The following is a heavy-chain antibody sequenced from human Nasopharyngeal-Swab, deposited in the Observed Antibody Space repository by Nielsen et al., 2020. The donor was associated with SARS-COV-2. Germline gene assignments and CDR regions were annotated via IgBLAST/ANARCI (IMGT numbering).Heavy chain of an antibody. CDR3: AREENGDYHGMDV. CDR2: IHYSGST. CDR1: GGSISSGGYY. J-gene: IGHJ6*02. V-gene: IGHV4-31*03. D-gene: IGHD4-17*01. Sequence: SETLSLTCTVSGGSISSGGYYWNWIRQHPGKGLEWIGYIHYSGSTYYNPSLKSRVTISVDTSKNQFSLKLSSVTAADTAVYYCAREENGDYHGMDVWGQGTTVTVSS.